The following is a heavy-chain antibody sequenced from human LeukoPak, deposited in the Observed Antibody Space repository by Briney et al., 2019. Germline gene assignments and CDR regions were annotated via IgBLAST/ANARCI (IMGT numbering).Heavy chain of an antibody. CDR3: ARGYYYGSGSYAFDI. J-gene: IGHJ3*02. D-gene: IGHD3-10*01. CDR2: IYHSGST. CDR1: GGSISSSNW. Sequence: SETLSLTCAVSGGSISSSNWWSWVRQPPGKGLEWIGEIYHSGSTNYNPSLKSRVTISVDKSKNQFSLKLSSVTAADTAVYYCARGYYYGSGSYAFDIWGQGTMVTVSP. V-gene: IGHV4-4*02.